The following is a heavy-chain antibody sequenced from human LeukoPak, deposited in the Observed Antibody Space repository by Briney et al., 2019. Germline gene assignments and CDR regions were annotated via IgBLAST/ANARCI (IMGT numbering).Heavy chain of an antibody. D-gene: IGHD1-26*01. CDR1: GFTFSSYS. V-gene: IGHV3-48*04. CDR2: IGSSGTTI. CDR3: AREEGGNYFDA. Sequence: GGSLTLSCAASGFTFSSYSMNWVRQAPGKGLEWVSYIGSSGTTIYYADSVKGRFTISRDNAKNSLYLQMNSLRAEDTAVYYCAREEGGNYFDAWGQGTLVTVSS. J-gene: IGHJ4*02.